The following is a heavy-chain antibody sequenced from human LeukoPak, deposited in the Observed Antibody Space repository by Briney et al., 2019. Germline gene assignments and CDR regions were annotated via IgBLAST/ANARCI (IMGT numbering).Heavy chain of an antibody. CDR1: GGSFSGYY. V-gene: IGHV4-34*01. CDR2: INHSGST. CDR3: ASGADNWYFDL. Sequence: PSETLSLTCAVYGGSFSGYYWSWIGQPPGKGLEWMGEINHSGSTNYNPSLKSRVTVSVDTSKNQFPLKLSSVTAADTAVYYCASGADNWYFDLWGRGTLVTVSS. D-gene: IGHD6-19*01. J-gene: IGHJ2*01.